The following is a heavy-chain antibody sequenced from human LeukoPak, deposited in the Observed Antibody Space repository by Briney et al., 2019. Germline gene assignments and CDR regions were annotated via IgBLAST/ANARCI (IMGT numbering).Heavy chain of an antibody. CDR2: ISYDGSNK. J-gene: IGHJ4*02. V-gene: IGHV3-30*18. Sequence: GGSLRLCCAASGFTFSSYGMHWVRQAPGKGLEWVAVISYDGSNKYYADSVKGRFTISRGNSKNTLYPQMNSLRAEDTAVYYCAKERAYRGYSYGPYFDYWGQGTLVTVSS. D-gene: IGHD5-18*01. CDR3: AKERAYRGYSYGPYFDY. CDR1: GFTFSSYG.